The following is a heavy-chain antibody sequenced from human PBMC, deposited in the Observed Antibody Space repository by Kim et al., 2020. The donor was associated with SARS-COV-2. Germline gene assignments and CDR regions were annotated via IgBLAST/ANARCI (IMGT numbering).Heavy chain of an antibody. D-gene: IGHD4-17*01. V-gene: IGHV3-7*03. CDR1: GFTFSRYW. Sequence: GGSLRLCCAASGFTFSRYWMSWVRQSPGKGLEWLANIKQDGIEKYYVDSVKGRFTISRDNAKSSLCLQMNSLRAEDTAVYYCASHDYGDYASIDYWGQGTVVTVSS. J-gene: IGHJ4*02. CDR2: IKQDGIEK. CDR3: ASHDYGDYASIDY.